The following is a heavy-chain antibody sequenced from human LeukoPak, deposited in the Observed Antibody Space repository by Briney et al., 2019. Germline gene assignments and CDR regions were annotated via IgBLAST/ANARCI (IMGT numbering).Heavy chain of an antibody. V-gene: IGHV4-59*08. CDR2: IYYSGST. Sequence: SETLSLTCTVSGGSISSYFWSWIRQPPGKGLEWIGHIYYSGSTNYNPSLKRRVTISVDTSKNQFSLKLSSVTAADTAVYYCASLTTVTQGNFDYWGQGSQVTVSS. D-gene: IGHD4-17*01. CDR1: GGSISSYF. CDR3: ASLTTVTQGNFDY. J-gene: IGHJ4*02.